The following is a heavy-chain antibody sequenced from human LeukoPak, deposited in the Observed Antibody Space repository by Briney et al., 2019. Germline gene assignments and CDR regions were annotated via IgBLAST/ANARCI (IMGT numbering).Heavy chain of an antibody. CDR2: IIPIFGTA. V-gene: IGHV1-69*06. Sequence: SVKVSCKASGGTFSSYAISWVRQAPGQGLEWTGGIIPIFGTANYAQKFQGRVTITADKSTSTAYMELSSLRSEDTAVYYCAREGFGTTGTTYWFDPWGQGTLVTVSS. D-gene: IGHD1-1*01. CDR1: GGTFSSYA. CDR3: AREGFGTTGTTYWFDP. J-gene: IGHJ5*02.